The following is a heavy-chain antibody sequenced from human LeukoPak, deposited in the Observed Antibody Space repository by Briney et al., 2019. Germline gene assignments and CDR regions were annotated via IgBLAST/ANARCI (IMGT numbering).Heavy chain of an antibody. CDR1: GVTFSSYA. CDR2: ISGSGST. V-gene: IGHV3-23*01. CDR3: ATPDYCSSTSCYSSR. D-gene: IGHD2-2*02. Sequence: GGSLRLSCAASGVTFSSYAMSWVRQAPGRGLEWVSAISGSGSTYYADSVKGRFTLSIDNSKNTLYLQMNSLRAEDTAVYYCATPDYCSSTSCYSSRWGQGTLVTVSS. J-gene: IGHJ4*02.